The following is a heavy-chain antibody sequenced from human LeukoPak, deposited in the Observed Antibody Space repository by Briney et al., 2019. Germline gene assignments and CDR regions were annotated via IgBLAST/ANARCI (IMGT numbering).Heavy chain of an antibody. D-gene: IGHD6-13*01. CDR2: ISSSSSTI. CDR1: GFTFSSYS. CDR3: ASTAAGAEYFQH. V-gene: IGHV3-48*04. J-gene: IGHJ1*01. Sequence: GGSLRLSCAASGFTFSSYSMNWVRQAPGKGLEWVSYISSSSSTIYYADSVKGRFTISRDNAKNSLYLQMNSLRAEDTAVYYCASTAAGAEYFQHWGQGTLVTVSS.